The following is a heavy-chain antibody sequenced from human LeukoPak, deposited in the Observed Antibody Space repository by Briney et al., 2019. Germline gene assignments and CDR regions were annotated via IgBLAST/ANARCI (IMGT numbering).Heavy chain of an antibody. V-gene: IGHV3-21*01. Sequence: GGSLRLSCAASGFTFSSYSMNWVRQAPGKGLEWVSSISSSSSYIYYADLVKGRFTISRDNAKNSLYLQMNSLRAEDTAVYYCARDSERWDRYYYYGMDVWGQGTLVTVS. CDR1: GFTFSSYS. CDR2: ISSSSSYI. J-gene: IGHJ6*02. D-gene: IGHD1-14*01. CDR3: ARDSERWDRYYYYGMDV.